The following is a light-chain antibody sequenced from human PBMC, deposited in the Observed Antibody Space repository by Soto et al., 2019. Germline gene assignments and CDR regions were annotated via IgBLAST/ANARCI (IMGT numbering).Light chain of an antibody. CDR1: PDISNY. CDR2: DAS. V-gene: IGKV1-33*01. Sequence: DIQMTQSPSSLSASVGNRVTITCHTSPDISNYLNWYQEKAGKAPKLLIYDASNLETGVTPRFSVSGSGTDFNFTISSLQPDDIATYYCQPYDNLPLTLGRGTKVDSK. J-gene: IGKJ3*01. CDR3: QPYDNLPLT.